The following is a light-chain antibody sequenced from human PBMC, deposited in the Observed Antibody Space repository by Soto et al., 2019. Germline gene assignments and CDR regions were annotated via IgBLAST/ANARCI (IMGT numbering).Light chain of an antibody. CDR1: QSLLHSNGYNY. Sequence: VMTQSPLSLPVTPGEPASISCRSSQSLLHSNGYNYLDWYLQKPGQSPQLLNYFASNRASGVPNTFSGSGPGTDITLKISSAAAEDVEVYYCMQALTTPWTFGQGTKVEIK. CDR2: FAS. J-gene: IGKJ1*01. V-gene: IGKV2-28*01. CDR3: MQALTTPWT.